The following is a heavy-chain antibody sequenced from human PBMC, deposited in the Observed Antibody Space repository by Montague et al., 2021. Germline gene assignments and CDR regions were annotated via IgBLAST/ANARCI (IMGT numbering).Heavy chain of an antibody. CDR3: VRSHGYDSSSFY. Sequence: SETLSLTCSVSGDSITGYSWRWIRLPPGKGLEWIGYVYSSVSTSYNPSLKSRVIISVESAKNQISLTLNSATAPDTAVYYCVRSHGYDSSSFYWGQGTLIFVSA. V-gene: IGHV4-59*12. J-gene: IGHJ4*02. CDR1: GDSITGYS. CDR2: VYSSVST. D-gene: IGHD6-6*01.